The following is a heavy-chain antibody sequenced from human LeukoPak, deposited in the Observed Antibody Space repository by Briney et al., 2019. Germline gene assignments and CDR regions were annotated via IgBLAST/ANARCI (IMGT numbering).Heavy chain of an antibody. V-gene: IGHV3-23*01. CDR2: IRGGGGST. CDR3: AKSSSLGFGLYYYGMDV. J-gene: IGHJ6*02. CDR1: GFTFSSYA. D-gene: IGHD3/OR15-3a*01. Sequence: GGSLRLSCAASGFTFSSYAMSWVRQAPGKGLEWVSAIRGGGGSTYYADSVKGRFTISRDNSKNTLYLQMNSLRAEDTAVYYCAKSSSLGFGLYYYGMDVWGQGTTVTVSS.